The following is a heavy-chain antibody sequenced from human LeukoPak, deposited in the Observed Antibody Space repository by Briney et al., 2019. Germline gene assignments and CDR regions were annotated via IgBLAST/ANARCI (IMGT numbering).Heavy chain of an antibody. V-gene: IGHV3-9*01. J-gene: IGHJ6*01. CDR3: AKDLGSAITSALVLDV. CDR1: GFTFDDYA. CDR2: ITWNKDNI. D-gene: IGHD2-15*01. Sequence: GRSLRLSCVASGFTFDDYAMHWVRQAPGKGLEWLSGITWNKDNIRYAGSVTGRFTISRDNVKNVLHLEMNSLTPEDTALYYCAKDLGSAITSALVLDVWGQGTTVTVSS.